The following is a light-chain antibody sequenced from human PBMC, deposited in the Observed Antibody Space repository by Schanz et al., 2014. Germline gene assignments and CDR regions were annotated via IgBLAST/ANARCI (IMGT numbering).Light chain of an antibody. J-gene: IGLJ3*02. Sequence: QLVLTQPPSVSGAPGQRATISCTGSGSNIGAGYAVHWYQQDPGAAPKLLIYGDYNRPSGVPDRFSGSKSGTSAYLAITGLQAEDEADYYCQSFDSGLRGVVIGGGTKLTVL. V-gene: IGLV1-40*01. CDR1: GSNIGAGYA. CDR3: QSFDSGLRGVV. CDR2: GDY.